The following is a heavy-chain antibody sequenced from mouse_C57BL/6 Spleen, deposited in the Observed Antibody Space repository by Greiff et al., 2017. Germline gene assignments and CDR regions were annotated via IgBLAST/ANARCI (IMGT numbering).Heavy chain of an antibody. D-gene: IGHD1-1*01. CDR3: ARDNYYYGSSYTFDY. Sequence: EVQLVESGGGLVKPGGSLKLSCAASGFTFSDYGMHWVRQAPEKGLEWVAYISSGSSTIYYADTVKGRFTFSRDNAKNTLFLQLTSLRAEYTAMYYCARDNYYYGSSYTFDYWGQGTTLTVSS. J-gene: IGHJ2*01. V-gene: IGHV5-17*01. CDR2: ISSGSSTI. CDR1: GFTFSDYG.